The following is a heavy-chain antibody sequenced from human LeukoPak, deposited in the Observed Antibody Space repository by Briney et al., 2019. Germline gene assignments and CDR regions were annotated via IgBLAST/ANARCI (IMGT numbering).Heavy chain of an antibody. CDR3: VRGGGWSRGY. Sequence: PGGSLRLSCVASGFTFSSYWMSWVRQAPGKGLEWVANIRTDGSERYYVDSVKGRFTISRDNAKNSVYLEMNNLRAEDTAVYYCVRGGGWSRGYWGQGTLVTVSS. V-gene: IGHV3-7*03. CDR2: IRTDGSER. D-gene: IGHD6-19*01. J-gene: IGHJ4*02. CDR1: GFTFSSYW.